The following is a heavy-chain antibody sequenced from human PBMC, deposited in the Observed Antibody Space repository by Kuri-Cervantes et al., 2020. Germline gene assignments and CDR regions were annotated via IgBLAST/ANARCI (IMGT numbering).Heavy chain of an antibody. CDR1: GYTFTGYY. J-gene: IGHJ3*01. CDR2: INPNSGGT. CDR3: ARAPPQSLVFDL. Sequence: ASVKVSCKASGYTFTGYYMHWVRQAPGQGLEWMGWINPNSGGTNYAQKFQGWVTMTRDTSISTAYMEVSRLKSDDTAVYYCARAPPQSLVFDLWGQGTMVTVSS. V-gene: IGHV1-2*04.